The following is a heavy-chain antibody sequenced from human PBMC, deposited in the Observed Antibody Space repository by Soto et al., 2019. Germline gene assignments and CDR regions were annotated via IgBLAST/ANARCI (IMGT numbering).Heavy chain of an antibody. D-gene: IGHD3-16*01. CDR2: ISGSGSNI. J-gene: IGHJ4*02. CDR3: AGGTGELDY. CDR1: GFTFSVYY. V-gene: IGHV3-11*01. Sequence: QVQLVESGGTLVKPGGSLRLSCAASGFTFSVYYMSWIRQAPGKGLEWVSYISGSGSNIYHADSVKGRFTVSRDNARNSLYLQMNSLRADDTGVYYCAGGTGELDYWGQGTLVTVSS.